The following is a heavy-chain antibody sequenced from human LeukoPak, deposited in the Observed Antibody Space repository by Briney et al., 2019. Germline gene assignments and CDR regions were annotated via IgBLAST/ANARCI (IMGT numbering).Heavy chain of an antibody. CDR2: ISNSGNYI. V-gene: IGHV3-48*03. D-gene: IGHD5/OR15-5a*01. CDR1: GFTLSSYE. CDR3: ARDSRLAGDWFDP. Sequence: GGSLRLSCTASGFTLSSYEVNWVRQAPGKGLEWVSYISNSGNYISYADPVKGRFTVSRDIAKNSLYLQMNSLRAEDTAVYYCARDSRLAGDWFDPWGQGTLVTVSS. J-gene: IGHJ5*02.